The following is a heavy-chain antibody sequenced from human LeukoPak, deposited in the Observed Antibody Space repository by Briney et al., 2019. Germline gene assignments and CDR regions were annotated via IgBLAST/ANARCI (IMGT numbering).Heavy chain of an antibody. CDR3: ATARRVITYDAFDI. Sequence: ASVKVSCKVSGYTLTGLSMHWVRQAPGKGLEWMGGFDPEDGETIYAQKFQGRVTMIEDTSTDTAYMELSSLRSEDTAVYYCATARRVITYDAFDIWGQGTMVTVSS. V-gene: IGHV1-24*01. CDR1: GYTLTGLS. J-gene: IGHJ3*02. D-gene: IGHD3-22*01. CDR2: FDPEDGET.